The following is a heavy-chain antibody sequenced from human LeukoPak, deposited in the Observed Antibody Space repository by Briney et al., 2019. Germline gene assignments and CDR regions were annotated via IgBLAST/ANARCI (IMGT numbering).Heavy chain of an antibody. CDR3: ARDQATSGGGLDS. CDR1: GFTVSGTH. J-gene: IGHJ4*02. CDR2: IYTGGTT. V-gene: IGHV3-53*01. Sequence: PGGSLRLSCAASGFTVSGTHMSWVRQAPGKGLEWVSAIYTGGTTYYSDSVEGRFTISRDNSKNTLYLLMNSLRAKDTAVYYCARDQATSGGGLDSWGQGTLVTVSS. D-gene: IGHD3-16*01.